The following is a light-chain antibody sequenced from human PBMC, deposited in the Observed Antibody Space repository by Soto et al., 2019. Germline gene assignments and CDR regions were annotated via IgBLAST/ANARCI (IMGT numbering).Light chain of an antibody. CDR2: VAS. J-gene: IGKJ5*01. Sequence: DIHMTESPSSLSASVGDRVRITCRASQSISRYLNWYQQKPGKAPNLLIYVASSLQSEVPSRFSGSGSGTDFTLTITSLQPEDFATYYCQQSYGTPITFGQGTRLEI. CDR3: QQSYGTPIT. V-gene: IGKV1-39*01. CDR1: QSISRY.